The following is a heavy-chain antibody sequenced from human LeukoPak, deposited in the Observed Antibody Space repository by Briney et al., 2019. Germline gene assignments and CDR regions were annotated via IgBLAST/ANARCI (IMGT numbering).Heavy chain of an antibody. CDR2: LYYSGNT. CDR1: GGSIRFNSYY. Sequence: PSETLSLTCTVSGGSIRFNSYYWGWIRQPPGKGLEWIGRLYYSGNTYYNPSLKSRVTISVDTSKNQFSLKLSSVTAADSAVYYCATLTTPVWAWGQGTLVAVSS. V-gene: IGHV4-39*01. D-gene: IGHD4-11*01. CDR3: ATLTTPVWA. J-gene: IGHJ5*02.